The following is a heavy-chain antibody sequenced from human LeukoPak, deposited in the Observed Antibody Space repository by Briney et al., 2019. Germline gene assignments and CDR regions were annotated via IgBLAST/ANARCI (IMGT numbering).Heavy chain of an antibody. Sequence: PGGSLRLSCAASGFTFSSYEMNWVRQAPGKGLEWVSYISSSGSTIYYADSVKGRFTISRDNAKNSLYLQMNSLRAEDTALYYCARVYYTAHYMDVWGKGTTVTVSS. CDR3: ARVYYTAHYMDV. CDR1: GFTFSSYE. D-gene: IGHD1-26*01. V-gene: IGHV3-48*03. J-gene: IGHJ6*03. CDR2: ISSSGSTI.